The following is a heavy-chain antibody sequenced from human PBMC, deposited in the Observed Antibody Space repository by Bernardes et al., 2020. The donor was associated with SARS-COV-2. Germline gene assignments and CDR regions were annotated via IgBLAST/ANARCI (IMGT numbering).Heavy chain of an antibody. D-gene: IGHD6-19*01. Sequence: ASVKVSCKVSEYTLTELSVHWVRQAPGKGLEWMGGFDPEDGETIYAQKFQGRVTMTEDTSTDTAYMELSSLRSEDTAVYYCATVPPFISGWYLSVHPNWFDPWGQGTLVTVSS. CDR2: FDPEDGET. CDR1: EYTLTELS. J-gene: IGHJ5*02. V-gene: IGHV1-24*01. CDR3: ATVPPFISGWYLSVHPNWFDP.